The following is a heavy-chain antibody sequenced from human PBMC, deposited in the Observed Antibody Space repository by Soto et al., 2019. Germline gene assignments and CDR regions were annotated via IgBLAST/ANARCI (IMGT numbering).Heavy chain of an antibody. J-gene: IGHJ3*02. V-gene: IGHV4-31*03. D-gene: IGHD2-2*02. CDR2: IYYSGST. CDR1: GGSISSGGYC. CDR3: ARGFRGCSSTSCYNAFDI. Sequence: SETLSLTCTVSGGSISSGGYCWSWIRQHPGKGLEWIGYIYYSGSTYYNPSLKSRVTISVDTSKNQFSLKLSSVTAADTAVYYCARGFRGCSSTSCYNAFDIWGQGTMVTVSS.